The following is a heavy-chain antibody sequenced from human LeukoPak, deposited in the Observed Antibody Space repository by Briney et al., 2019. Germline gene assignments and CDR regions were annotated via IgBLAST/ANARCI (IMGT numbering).Heavy chain of an antibody. CDR3: ARVIYSSSWSDY. CDR1: GYTFTGYY. V-gene: IGHV1-2*02. CDR2: INPNSGGT. D-gene: IGHD6-13*01. Sequence: ASVKVSREASGYTFTGYYMHWVRQAPGQGLEWMGWINPNSGGTNYAQKFQGRVTMTRDTSISTAYMELSRLRSDDTAVYYCARVIYSSSWSDYWGQGTLVTVSS. J-gene: IGHJ4*02.